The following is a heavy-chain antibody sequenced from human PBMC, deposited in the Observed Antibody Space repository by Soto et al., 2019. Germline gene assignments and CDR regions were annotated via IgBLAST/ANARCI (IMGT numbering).Heavy chain of an antibody. CDR2: IIPVFGTP. J-gene: IGHJ4*02. CDR3: ARGGALSTSWYWGDGLDS. CDR1: GYSFSCHA. Sequence: GALVKVSCKASGYSFSCHALTWVRQAPGQGLEWMGGIIPVFGTPSYAQKFQGRVTISADKSTNTSYLELRSLRSEDTAVYYCARGGALSTSWYWGDGLDSWGQGTQVTVS. D-gene: IGHD6-13*01. V-gene: IGHV1-69*06.